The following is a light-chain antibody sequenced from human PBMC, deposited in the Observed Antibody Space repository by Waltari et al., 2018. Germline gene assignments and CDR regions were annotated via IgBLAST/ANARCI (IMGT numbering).Light chain of an antibody. V-gene: IGKV4-1*01. CDR1: QNVLYSSNNRNY. CDR2: WAS. J-gene: IGKJ1*01. Sequence: DIVMTQSPDSLSVSLGERATINCKSSQNVLYSSNNRNYLAWYQVKPGQPPKVLIYWASMRENGVPDRFSGSGSGTDFTLTINSLQAEDMAIYYCQQYYSSPWTFGQGTNVEIK. CDR3: QQYYSSPWT.